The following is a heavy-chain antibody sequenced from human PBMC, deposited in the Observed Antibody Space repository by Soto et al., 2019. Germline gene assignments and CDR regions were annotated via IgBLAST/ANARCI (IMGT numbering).Heavy chain of an antibody. CDR1: GDSVSSNSAA. V-gene: IGHV6-1*01. CDR3: ARDAVGLVAATSGWYCYYGMDV. D-gene: IGHD2-15*01. Sequence: PSQTLSLTCAISGDSVSSNSAAWSWIRQSPSRGLEWLGRTYYRSKWYNDYAVSVKSRITINPDTSKNQFSLQLNSVTPEDTAVYYCARDAVGLVAATSGWYCYYGMDVWGQGTTVTVSS. J-gene: IGHJ6*02. CDR2: TYYRSKWYN.